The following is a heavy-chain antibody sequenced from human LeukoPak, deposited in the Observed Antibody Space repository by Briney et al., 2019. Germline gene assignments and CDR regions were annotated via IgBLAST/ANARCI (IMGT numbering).Heavy chain of an antibody. CDR1: GFTFSNAW. V-gene: IGHV3-15*01. J-gene: IGHJ4*02. Sequence: GGSLRLSCAASGFTFSNAWMSWVRQAPGKGLEWVGRIKSKTDGGTTDYAAPVKGRFTISRDDSKNTLYLQMNSLKTEDTAVYYCTTGYDSSGSFDYWGQGTLVTVSS. D-gene: IGHD3-22*01. CDR2: IKSKTDGGTT. CDR3: TTGYDSSGSFDY.